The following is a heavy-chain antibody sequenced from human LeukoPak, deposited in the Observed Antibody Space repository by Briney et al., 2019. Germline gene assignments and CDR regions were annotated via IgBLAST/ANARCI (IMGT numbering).Heavy chain of an antibody. V-gene: IGHV4-59*02. Sequence: SETLSLTCTVSGDSVSNYYWTWIRQPPGRGLEWIGYIFYSGSTNFNPSLKSRVTMSIDTSKNQFSLKLSSVTAADTAVYHCAGGPDYGDHQRPDYYYFGMDVWGKGTTVTVSS. CDR2: IFYSGST. D-gene: IGHD4-17*01. CDR3: AGGPDYGDHQRPDYYYFGMDV. CDR1: GDSVSNYY. J-gene: IGHJ6*04.